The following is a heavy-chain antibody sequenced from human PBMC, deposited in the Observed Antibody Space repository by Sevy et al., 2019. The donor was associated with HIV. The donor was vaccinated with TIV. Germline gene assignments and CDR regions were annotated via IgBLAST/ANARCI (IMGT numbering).Heavy chain of an antibody. Sequence: SETLSLTCSVSGGSISYYYWSWIRQPPGKGLEWIGYIYHTGSTNYNPSLKSRVTISLDTSKNHFSLKLTSVTAADTAICYCAGAPPVLSASDSLYWFDPWGQGTLVTVSS. CDR3: AGAPPVLSASDSLYWFDP. V-gene: IGHV4-59*01. D-gene: IGHD5-12*01. CDR2: IYHTGST. J-gene: IGHJ5*02. CDR1: GGSISYYY.